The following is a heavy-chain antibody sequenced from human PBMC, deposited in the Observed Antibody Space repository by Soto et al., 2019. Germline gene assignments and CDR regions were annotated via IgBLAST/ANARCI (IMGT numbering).Heavy chain of an antibody. CDR2: IYYSGST. V-gene: IGHV4-39*01. Sequence: SETLSLTCTVSGGSISSYYWGWIRQPPGKGLEWIGSIYYSGSTYYNPSLKSRVTISVDTSKNQFSLKLSSVTAADTAVYYCASGLRIAAAINWFDPWGQGTLVTVSS. J-gene: IGHJ5*02. D-gene: IGHD6-13*01. CDR3: ASGLRIAAAINWFDP. CDR1: GGSISSYY.